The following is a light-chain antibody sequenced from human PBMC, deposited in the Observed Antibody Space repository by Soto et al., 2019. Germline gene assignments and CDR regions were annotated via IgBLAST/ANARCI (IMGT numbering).Light chain of an antibody. CDR2: DTS. V-gene: IGLV7-46*01. J-gene: IGLJ3*02. Sequence: QAVVTQEPSLTVSPGRTVTLTCGASTGAVTSGHYPYWFQQKPGQAPRTMIYDTSNKHSWTPARFSGSLLGGKAALTLSGAQPEDEAEYYCLLSYSGAWGVFGGGTKVTVL. CDR3: LLSYSGAWGV. CDR1: TGAVTSGHY.